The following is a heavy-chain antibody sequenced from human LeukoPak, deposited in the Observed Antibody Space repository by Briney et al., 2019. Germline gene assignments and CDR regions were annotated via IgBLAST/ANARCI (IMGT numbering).Heavy chain of an antibody. V-gene: IGHV1-3*01. CDR1: GYTFTSYA. Sequence: GASVKVSCKASGYTFTSYAMHWVRQAPGQRLEWMGWINAGNGNTKYSQEFQGRVTMTTDTSTSTAYMELRSLRSDDTAVYYCARSRYRGLLWFGESLQEHNWFDPWGQGTLVTVSS. D-gene: IGHD3-10*01. CDR3: ARSRYRGLLWFGESLQEHNWFDP. CDR2: INAGNGNT. J-gene: IGHJ5*02.